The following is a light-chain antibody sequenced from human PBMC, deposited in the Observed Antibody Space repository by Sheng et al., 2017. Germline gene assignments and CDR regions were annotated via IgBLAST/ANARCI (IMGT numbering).Light chain of an antibody. Sequence: EIVMTQSPATLSVSPGERATLSCRASQSVSNNLAWYQQTPGQAPSLLIYGASTRAAGIPARFSGSGSGTDFTLTISRLEPEDFAVYYCQQYGPSWWTFGQGTKVEIK. V-gene: IGKV3-15*01. CDR2: GAS. J-gene: IGKJ1*01. CDR1: QSVSNN. CDR3: QQYGPSWWT.